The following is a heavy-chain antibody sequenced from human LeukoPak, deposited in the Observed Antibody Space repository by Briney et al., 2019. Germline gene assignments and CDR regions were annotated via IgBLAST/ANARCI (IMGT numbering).Heavy chain of an antibody. CDR2: ISAYNGNT. J-gene: IGHJ4*02. CDR1: GYTFTSYG. V-gene: IGHV1-18*01. Sequence: ASVKVSCKASGYTFTSYGISWVRQAPGQGLEWMGWISAYNGNTNYAQKLQGRVTMTTDTSTSTAYMELRSLRSDDTAVYYCTRDIAVTIPADYWGQGTLVTVSS. D-gene: IGHD6-19*01. CDR3: TRDIAVTIPADY.